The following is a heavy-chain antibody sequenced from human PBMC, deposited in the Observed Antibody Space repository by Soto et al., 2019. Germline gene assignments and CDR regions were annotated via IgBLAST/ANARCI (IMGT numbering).Heavy chain of an antibody. V-gene: IGHV4-34*01. CDR2: INHSGST. CDR3: ASTYYDFWSGYTPAPGYMDV. Sequence: SETLSLTCAVYGGSFSGYYWSWIRQPPGKGLEWIGEINHSGSTNYNPSLKSRVTISVDTSKNQFSLKLSSVTAADTAVYYCASTYYDFWSGYTPAPGYMDVWGKGTTVTVSS. CDR1: GGSFSGYY. J-gene: IGHJ6*03. D-gene: IGHD3-3*01.